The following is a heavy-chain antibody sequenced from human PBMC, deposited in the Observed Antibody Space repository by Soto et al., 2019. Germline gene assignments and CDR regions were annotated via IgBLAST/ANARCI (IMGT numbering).Heavy chain of an antibody. CDR2: IWYDGSNK. V-gene: IGHV3-33*01. Sequence: QVQLVESGGGVVQPGRSLRLSCAASGFTFSSYGMHWVRQAPGKGLEWVAVIWYDGSNKYYADSVKGRFTISRDNSKNTMYLQMNSLRAEDTAGYYCARDLYSGCGEDYWGQGTLVTVSS. D-gene: IGHD5-12*01. CDR1: GFTFSSYG. J-gene: IGHJ4*02. CDR3: ARDLYSGCGEDY.